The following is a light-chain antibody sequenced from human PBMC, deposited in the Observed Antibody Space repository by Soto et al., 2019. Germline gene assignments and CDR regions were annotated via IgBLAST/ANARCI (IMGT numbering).Light chain of an antibody. Sequence: DIQMTQSPSTLSGSVGDRVTITCRASQTISSWLAWYQQKPGKAPKLLIYKASTLKSGVPSRFSGSGSGTEFTLTISSLQSEDVAVYYCQQYNNWPPWTFGQGTKVDIK. CDR1: QTISSW. CDR3: QQYNNWPPWT. CDR2: KAS. J-gene: IGKJ1*01. V-gene: IGKV1-5*03.